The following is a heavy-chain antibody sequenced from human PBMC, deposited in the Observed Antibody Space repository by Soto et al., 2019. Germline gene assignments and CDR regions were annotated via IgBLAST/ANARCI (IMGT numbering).Heavy chain of an antibody. D-gene: IGHD3-10*01. Sequence: GGSLRLSCSASGFTFSSYAMHWVRQAPGKGLEYVSAISSNGGSTYYADSVKGRFTISRDNSKNTLYLQMSSLRAEDTAVYYCVKDALYYYGSGSYLDAFDIWGQGTMVTVSS. V-gene: IGHV3-64D*08. CDR1: GFTFSSYA. CDR2: ISSNGGST. CDR3: VKDALYYYGSGSYLDAFDI. J-gene: IGHJ3*02.